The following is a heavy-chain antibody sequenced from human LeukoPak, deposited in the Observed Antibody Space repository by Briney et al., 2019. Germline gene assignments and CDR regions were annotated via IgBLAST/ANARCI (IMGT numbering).Heavy chain of an antibody. V-gene: IGHV3-7*03. D-gene: IGHD3-3*01. Sequence: GGSLRLSCVASGFTFGKYWMSWVRQAPGKGLEWVGNIKLDGSEKNYVDSVKGRFTISRDNTKNSLYLQMNSLRAEDTAVFYCARDQYDTWSRRGNFDSWGQGTLVIVSS. CDR3: ARDQYDTWSRRGNFDS. J-gene: IGHJ4*02. CDR2: IKLDGSEK. CDR1: GFTFGKYW.